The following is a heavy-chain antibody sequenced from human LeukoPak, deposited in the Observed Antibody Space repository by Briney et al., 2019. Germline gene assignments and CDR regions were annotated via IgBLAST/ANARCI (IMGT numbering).Heavy chain of an antibody. Sequence: GGSLRLSCSASGFTFSSYAMSWVRQAPGKGLEWVSGISAGGDSTYCADSVKGRITISRDNSKNTLYLQMNSLRAEDTAVYYCAKLFWSGYYSGNSPIDYWGQGTLVTVSS. CDR2: ISAGGDST. CDR1: GFTFSSYA. CDR3: AKLFWSGYYSGNSPIDY. V-gene: IGHV3-23*01. J-gene: IGHJ4*02. D-gene: IGHD3-3*01.